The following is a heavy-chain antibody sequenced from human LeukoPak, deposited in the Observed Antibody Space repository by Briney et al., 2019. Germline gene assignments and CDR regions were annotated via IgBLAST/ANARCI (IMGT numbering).Heavy chain of an antibody. D-gene: IGHD3-22*01. CDR2: ISYDGSNK. Sequence: GRSLRLSCAASGFTFSSYGMNWVRQAPGKGLEWMAVISYDGSNKYYADSVKGRFTISRDKSKNTLYLQMNSLSAEDTAVYYCAKAGPSAVITTGAFDIWGQGTMVTVSS. CDR1: GFTFSSYG. V-gene: IGHV3-30*18. J-gene: IGHJ3*02. CDR3: AKAGPSAVITTGAFDI.